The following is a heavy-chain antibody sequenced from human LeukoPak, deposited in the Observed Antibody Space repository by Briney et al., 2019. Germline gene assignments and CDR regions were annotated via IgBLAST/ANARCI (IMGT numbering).Heavy chain of an antibody. J-gene: IGHJ4*02. CDR2: IYYSGST. CDR1: GGSISSGDYY. D-gene: IGHD5-24*01. V-gene: IGHV4-30-4*01. CDR3: ARIRRDGYNYDY. Sequence: KPSETLSLTCTVSGGSISSGDYYWSWIRQPPGKGLEWIGYIYYSGSTYYNPSLKSRVTISVDTSKNQFSLKLSSVTAADTAVYYCARIRRDGYNYDYWGQGTLVTVSS.